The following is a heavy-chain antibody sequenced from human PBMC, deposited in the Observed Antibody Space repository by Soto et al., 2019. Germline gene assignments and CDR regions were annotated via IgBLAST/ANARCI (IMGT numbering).Heavy chain of an antibody. CDR3: VRGSKDSYPGSRIFDF. CDR1: GFTFSSYW. V-gene: IGHV3-74*01. Sequence: GGSLRLSCAASGFTFSSYWMHWVRQVPGKGLVWVSRINDDGSRESYADSVKGRFTISRDNSKNTLYLQMSALRAEDSAIYFCVRGSKDSYPGSRIFDFWGRGTLVTVSS. J-gene: IGHJ4*02. CDR2: INDDGSRE. D-gene: IGHD3-10*01.